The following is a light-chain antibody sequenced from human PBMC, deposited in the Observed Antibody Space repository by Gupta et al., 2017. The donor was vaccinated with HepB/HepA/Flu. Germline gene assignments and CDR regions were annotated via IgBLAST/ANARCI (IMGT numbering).Light chain of an antibody. J-gene: IGLJ2*01. V-gene: IGLV1-44*01. Sequence: QSVLTQPPSASGTPGQRVSISCSGSNSNIGSKTVNWYQQLPGTAPKLLISNTNQRPSGVPDRFSGSKSGTSASLAISGLQSEDEADYYCAAWDASLKSVLFGGGTKLTVL. CDR1: NSNIGSKT. CDR3: AAWDASLKSVL. CDR2: NTN.